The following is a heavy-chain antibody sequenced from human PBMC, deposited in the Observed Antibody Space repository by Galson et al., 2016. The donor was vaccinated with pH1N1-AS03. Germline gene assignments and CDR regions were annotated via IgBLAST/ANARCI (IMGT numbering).Heavy chain of an antibody. CDR2: IIPKFGST. CDR3: ARGIVVIASTLYGTDV. J-gene: IGHJ6*02. V-gene: IGHV1-69*13. CDR1: GDTFSSYA. Sequence: SVKVSCKASGDTFSSYAINWVRQAPGQGLEWMGRIIPKFGSTKYAQKFQDRVTITADESTKTAYMDLSRLTNEDTGMYYCARGIVVIASTLYGTDVWGQGTTVVVSS. D-gene: IGHD2-15*01.